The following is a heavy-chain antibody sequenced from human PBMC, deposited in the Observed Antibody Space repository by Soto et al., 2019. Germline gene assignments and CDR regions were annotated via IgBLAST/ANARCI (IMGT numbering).Heavy chain of an antibody. D-gene: IGHD3-10*01. Sequence: PSETLSLTCTVSGGSISSGDYYWNWIRQHPERGLEWIGYTYYSGSTYYNPSLKTRVAISADTSKNQFSLRLSYVTAADTAVYYCASRLSFGDLIDYFDYWGQGILVTVSS. CDR3: ASRLSFGDLIDYFDY. J-gene: IGHJ4*02. CDR2: TYYSGST. CDR1: GGSISSGDYY. V-gene: IGHV4-31*03.